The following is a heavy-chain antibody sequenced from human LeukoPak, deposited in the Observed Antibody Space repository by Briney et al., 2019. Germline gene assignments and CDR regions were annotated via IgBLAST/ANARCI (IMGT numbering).Heavy chain of an antibody. CDR1: GFSFRNYD. V-gene: IGHV3-30*18. Sequence: PGGSLRLSCAASGFSFRNYDIHWVRQAPGKGLEWVAVISYDGNNKFYADSVKGRFTISRDNSKNTVDLQMNSLRTEDTAVYYCAKDHYFYDSSGYSPGGMDVWGQGTTVTVSS. J-gene: IGHJ6*02. D-gene: IGHD3-22*01. CDR3: AKDHYFYDSSGYSPGGMDV. CDR2: ISYDGNNK.